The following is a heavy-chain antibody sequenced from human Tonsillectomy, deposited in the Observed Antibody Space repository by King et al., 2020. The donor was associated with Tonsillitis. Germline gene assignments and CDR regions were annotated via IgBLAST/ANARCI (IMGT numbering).Heavy chain of an antibody. D-gene: IGHD1-26*01. Sequence: QLVQSGAEAKKPGSSVKVSCKASGGTFSSDAIPWVRQAPGQGLEWMGGIIPIFGTPNNAQKFQGRVTITADRSTSTAYMELSSLRSEDTAVYYCARADRELLLLGGFDIWGQGTMVTVS. CDR2: IIPIFGTP. CDR3: ARADRELLLLGGFDI. CDR1: GGTFSSDA. V-gene: IGHV1-69*06. J-gene: IGHJ3*02.